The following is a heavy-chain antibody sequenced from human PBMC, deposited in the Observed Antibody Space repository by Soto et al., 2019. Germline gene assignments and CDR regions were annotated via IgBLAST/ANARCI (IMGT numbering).Heavy chain of an antibody. J-gene: IGHJ6*02. V-gene: IGHV3-21*01. CDR1: GFTFSSYS. D-gene: IGHD6-13*01. CDR2: ISSSSSYI. Sequence: GGSLRLSCAASGFTFSSYSMNWVRQAPGKGLEWVSSISSSSSYIYYADSVKGRFTISRDNAKNSLYLQMNSLRAEDTAVYYCARDGGGYSSSWYVYYYYGMDVWGQGTTVTVSS. CDR3: ARDGGGYSSSWYVYYYYGMDV.